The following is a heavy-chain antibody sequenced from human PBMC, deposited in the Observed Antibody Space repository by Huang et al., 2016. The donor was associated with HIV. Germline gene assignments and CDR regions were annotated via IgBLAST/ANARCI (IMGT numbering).Heavy chain of an antibody. V-gene: IGHV1-18*04. CDR3: ARARVITGYYYYGMDV. D-gene: IGHD3-22*01. Sequence: QVQLVQSGAEVKKPGASVKVSCKASGYTFTSYGISWVRQAPGQGLEWMGWISAYNGNTNYAQELQGRGTMTTDTSTSTAYMGLRSLRSDDTAVYYCARARVITGYYYYGMDVWGQGTTVTVSS. CDR2: ISAYNGNT. CDR1: GYTFTSYG. J-gene: IGHJ6*02.